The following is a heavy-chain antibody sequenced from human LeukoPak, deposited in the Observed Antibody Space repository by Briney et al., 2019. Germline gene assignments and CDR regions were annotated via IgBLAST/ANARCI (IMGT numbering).Heavy chain of an antibody. V-gene: IGHV4-38-2*02. D-gene: IGHD3-22*01. CDR3: AREFFDYYDSSGYYPVFDY. CDR2: IYHSGST. J-gene: IGHJ4*02. Sequence: SETLSLTCTVSGYSISSGYYWGWIRQPPGKGLEWIGSIYHSGSTYYNPSLKSRVTISVDTSKSQFSLKLSSVTAADTAVYYCAREFFDYYDSSGYYPVFDYWGQGTLVTVSS. CDR1: GYSISSGYY.